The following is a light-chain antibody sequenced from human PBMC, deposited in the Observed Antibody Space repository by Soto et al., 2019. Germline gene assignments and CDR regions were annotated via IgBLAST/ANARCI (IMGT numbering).Light chain of an antibody. CDR2: GAS. Sequence: EMVMTQSPATLSVSPGERATLSCRASQSVSSNLAWYQQKPGQAPRLLIYGASTRATGIPARFSGSGSGTEFTLTISSLQSEDFAVYYCQQYNNWPLTFGQGTRLEMK. CDR1: QSVSSN. CDR3: QQYNNWPLT. V-gene: IGKV3-15*01. J-gene: IGKJ5*01.